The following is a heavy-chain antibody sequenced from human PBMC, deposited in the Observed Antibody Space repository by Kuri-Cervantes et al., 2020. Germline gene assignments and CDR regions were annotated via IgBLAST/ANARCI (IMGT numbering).Heavy chain of an antibody. J-gene: IGHJ4*02. CDR3: ARLRITGTGIGAFDY. CDR1: GGSISSGYY. Sequence: GSLRLSCTVSGGSISSGYYWGWIRQPPGKGLEWIGSIYHSGSTYYNPSLKSRVTISVDTSKNQFSLKLSSVTAADTAVYYCARLRITGTGIGAFDYWGQGTLVPSPQ. V-gene: IGHV4-38-2*02. D-gene: IGHD1-20*01. CDR2: IYHSGST.